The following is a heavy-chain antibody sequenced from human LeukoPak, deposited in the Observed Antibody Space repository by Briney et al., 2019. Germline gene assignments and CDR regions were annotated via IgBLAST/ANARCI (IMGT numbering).Heavy chain of an antibody. V-gene: IGHV3-7*01. D-gene: IGHD5-24*01. Sequence: GGSLRLSCAASGFTFSTYWMSWVRQSPEKGLEWLANIKSDGSKKDYVDSMKGRFTISRDNARNSLYLQMYSLRAEDTAVYYCARDLGDGYNFHAFDIWGQGTMVTVSS. CDR1: GFTFSTYW. CDR2: IKSDGSKK. CDR3: ARDLGDGYNFHAFDI. J-gene: IGHJ3*02.